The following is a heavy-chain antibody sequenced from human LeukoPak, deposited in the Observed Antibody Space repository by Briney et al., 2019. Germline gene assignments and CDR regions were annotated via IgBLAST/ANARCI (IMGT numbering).Heavy chain of an antibody. Sequence: PSETLSLTCTVSGGSISSYYWSWIRQPPGKRLEWIGYIYYSGSTNYNPSLKSRVTISVDTSKNQFSLKLSSVTAADTAVYYCARMPNYYYGMDVWGEGTTVTVSS. CDR3: ARMPNYYYGMDV. D-gene: IGHD2-2*01. J-gene: IGHJ6*04. CDR1: GGSISSYY. V-gene: IGHV4-59*01. CDR2: IYYSGST.